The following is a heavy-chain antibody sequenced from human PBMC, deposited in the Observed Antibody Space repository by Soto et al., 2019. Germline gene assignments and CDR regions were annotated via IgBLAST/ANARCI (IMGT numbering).Heavy chain of an antibody. Sequence: SEILSLTCTVSGGSISSGGYYWSWIRQHPGKGLEWIGYIYYSGSTYYNPSLKSRVTISVDTSKNQFSLKLSSVTAADTAVYYCARVDGGDYGDYVNAFYIWGQGTMVTVSS. V-gene: IGHV4-31*03. J-gene: IGHJ3*02. CDR2: IYYSGST. CDR3: ARVDGGDYGDYVNAFYI. D-gene: IGHD4-17*01. CDR1: GGSISSGGYY.